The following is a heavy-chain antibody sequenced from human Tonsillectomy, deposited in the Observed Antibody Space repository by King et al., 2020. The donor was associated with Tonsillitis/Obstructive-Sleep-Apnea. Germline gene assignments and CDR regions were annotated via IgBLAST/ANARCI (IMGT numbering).Heavy chain of an antibody. CDR3: VKDLDGASLFFDY. CDR2: ISYNGGSK. V-gene: IGHV3-64D*06. CDR1: GVTFSSYA. Sequence: VQLVESGGGLVQPGGSLRLSCSASGVTFSSYAMNWVRQAPGKGLEYVSAISYNGGSKHNADSVKGRLTISRDNSKNTLYLQMSSLRAEDTAVYYCVKDLDGASLFFDYWGQGPLVTVSS. J-gene: IGHJ4*02. D-gene: IGHD4-17*01.